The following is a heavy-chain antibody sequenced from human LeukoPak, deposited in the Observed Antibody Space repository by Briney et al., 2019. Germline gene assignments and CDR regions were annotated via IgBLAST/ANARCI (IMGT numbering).Heavy chain of an antibody. D-gene: IGHD3-10*01. CDR1: GFTFSSYS. CDR2: ISSSSTYI. CDR3: ARFYGSGRVSNFDY. J-gene: IGHJ4*02. Sequence: GGSLRLSCAASGFTFSSYSMNWVRQAPGKGLEWVSSISSSSTYIYYADSLKGRFTISRDNAKNSLFLQMNSLRAEDTAVYYCARFYGSGRVSNFDYWGQGTLVTVSS. V-gene: IGHV3-21*01.